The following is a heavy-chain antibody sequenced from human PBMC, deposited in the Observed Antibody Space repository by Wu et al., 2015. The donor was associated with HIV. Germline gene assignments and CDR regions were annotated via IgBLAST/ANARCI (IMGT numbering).Heavy chain of an antibody. J-gene: IGHJ4*02. D-gene: IGHD3-10*01. CDR3: ARGDYRGSGSGGGEY. CDR2: MNPNNGNT. Sequence: QVQLVQSGAEVKKPGASVRVSCKTSGYTFTSYDINWVRQATGQGLEWMGWMNPNNGNTGYAQKFQGRVTITRNTSISTAYMELLSLRSEDTAIYYCARGDYRGSGSGGGEYWGQGTLVTVSS. V-gene: IGHV1-8*03. CDR1: GYTFTSYD.